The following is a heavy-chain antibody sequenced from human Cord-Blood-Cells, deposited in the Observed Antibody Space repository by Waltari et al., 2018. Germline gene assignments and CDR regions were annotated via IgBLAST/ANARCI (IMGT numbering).Heavy chain of an antibody. V-gene: IGHV1-2*02. Sequence: QVQLVQSGAEVKKPGASVKASCKAYGYTFTGYYMHRVRQAPGQGLEWMGWFNPNSGGTNYAQKFQGRVTMTRDTSISTAYMELSRLRADDTAVYYCARDEGIVGATDYWGQGTLVTVSS. D-gene: IGHD1-26*01. J-gene: IGHJ4*02. CDR3: ARDEGIVGATDY. CDR1: GYTFTGYY. CDR2: FNPNSGGT.